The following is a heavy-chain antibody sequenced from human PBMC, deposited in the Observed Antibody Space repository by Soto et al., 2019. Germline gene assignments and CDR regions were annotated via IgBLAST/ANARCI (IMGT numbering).Heavy chain of an antibody. CDR3: VRDTGRSLASVRFDY. J-gene: IGHJ4*02. CDR2: INPDSGIT. CDR1: GYTFTASY. Sequence: ASVKVSCKASGYTFTASYIHWLRQAPGQGLEWMGWINPDSGITNYARKFQGRVTLTGDTSISTAYMELNTLKSDDSALYYCVRDTGRSLASVRFDYWGQGTLVTVSS. D-gene: IGHD1-1*01. V-gene: IGHV1-2*02.